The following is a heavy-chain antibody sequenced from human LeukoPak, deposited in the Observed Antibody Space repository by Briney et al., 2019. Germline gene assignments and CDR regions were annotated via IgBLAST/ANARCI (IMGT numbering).Heavy chain of an antibody. CDR2: IIPIFGTA. V-gene: IGHV1-69*01. D-gene: IGHD4-23*01. CDR1: GGTFSSHA. CDR3: ARGGIYGGYEVY. J-gene: IGHJ4*02. Sequence: SVKVSCKASGGTFSSHAISWVRQAPGQGLEWMGGIIPIFGTANYAQKFQGRVTITADESTSTAYMELSSLRSEDTAVYYCARGGIYGGYEVYWGQGTLVTVSS.